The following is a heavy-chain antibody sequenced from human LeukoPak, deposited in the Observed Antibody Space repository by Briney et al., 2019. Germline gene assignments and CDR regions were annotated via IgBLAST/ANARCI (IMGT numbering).Heavy chain of an antibody. CDR3: VRAGRTIFGVVTV. V-gene: IGHV4-59*01. J-gene: IGHJ4*02. D-gene: IGHD3-3*01. Sequence: PSETLSLTCTVSGGSISSYYWSWTRQPPGKGLEWIGYIYYSGSTNYNPSLKSRVTISVDTSKNQFSLKLSSVTAADTAVYYCVRAGRTIFGVVTVWGQGTLVTVSS. CDR2: IYYSGST. CDR1: GGSISSYY.